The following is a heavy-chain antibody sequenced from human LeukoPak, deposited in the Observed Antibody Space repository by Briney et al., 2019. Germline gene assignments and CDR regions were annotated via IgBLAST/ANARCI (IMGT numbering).Heavy chain of an antibody. CDR3: ARGDCSGGTCFGVDY. D-gene: IGHD2-15*01. J-gene: IGHJ4*02. V-gene: IGHV3-48*01. CDR1: GLTFSSYS. CDR2: ISSSTNTI. Sequence: PGGSLRLSCTASGLTFSSYSINWVRQPPGKGLEWVSYISSSTNTIYYADSVKGRFTISRDNGKNSVYLQMNSLRAEDTAVYYCARGDCSGGTCFGVDYWGQGTLVTVSS.